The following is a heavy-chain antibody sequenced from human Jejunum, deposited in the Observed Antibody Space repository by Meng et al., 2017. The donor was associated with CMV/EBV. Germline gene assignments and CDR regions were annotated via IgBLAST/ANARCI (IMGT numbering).Heavy chain of an antibody. D-gene: IGHD3-22*01. J-gene: IGHJ4*02. CDR3: ARGFSNGYLPFDN. CDR1: GGVFNNYA. Sequence: QVQLVQSGTEVKKPGSSVKVSCKSSGGVFNNYALNWVRQAPGQGLEWMGGIIAVLKTPTYAQKFRGRLTITADESTGTTYMELTSLTSEDTAVYYCARGFSNGYLPFDNWGQGTLVTVSS. CDR2: IIAVLKTP. V-gene: IGHV1-69*01.